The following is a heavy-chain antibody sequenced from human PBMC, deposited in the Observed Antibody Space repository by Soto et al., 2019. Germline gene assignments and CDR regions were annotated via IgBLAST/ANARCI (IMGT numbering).Heavy chain of an antibody. J-gene: IGHJ6*02. D-gene: IGHD3-3*01. V-gene: IGHV4-4*07. Sequence: PSETLSLTCTVSGGSISSYYWSWIRQPTGKGLEWIGRIYTSGSTNYNPSLKSRVTMSVDTSKNQFSLKLSSVTAADTAVYYCARAPPIHLDDFWSGYSPYGMDVWGQGTTVTVSS. CDR2: IYTSGST. CDR1: GGSISSYY. CDR3: ARAPPIHLDDFWSGYSPYGMDV.